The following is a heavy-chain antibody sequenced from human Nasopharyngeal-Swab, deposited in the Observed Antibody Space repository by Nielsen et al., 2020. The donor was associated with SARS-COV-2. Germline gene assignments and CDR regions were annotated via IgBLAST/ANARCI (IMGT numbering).Heavy chain of an antibody. V-gene: IGHV3-43*02. CDR1: GFTFDDYA. Sequence: GESLKISCAASGFTFDDYAMHWVRQAPGKGLEWVSLISGDGGSTYYADSVKGRFTISRDNSKNSLYLQMNSLRTEDTALYYCAKEAPGQYSSGSDPHYYYYGMDVWGQGTTVTVSS. J-gene: IGHJ6*02. CDR3: AKEAPGQYSSGSDPHYYYYGMDV. CDR2: ISGDGGST. D-gene: IGHD6-19*01.